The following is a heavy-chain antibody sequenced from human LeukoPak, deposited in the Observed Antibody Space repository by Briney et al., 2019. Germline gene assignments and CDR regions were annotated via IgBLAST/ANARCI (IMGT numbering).Heavy chain of an antibody. CDR3: AKIGAEIAVAGRAPWYFDC. CDR1: GFTFSNYA. J-gene: IGHJ4*02. CDR2: ISASGGST. Sequence: GGSLRLSCAAPGFTFSNYAMTWVRQAPGKGLEWVSGISASGGSTYYADSVKGRFTISRDNSKNTLYLQMNSLTAEDTAVYYCAKIGAEIAVAGRAPWYFDCWGQGTLVTVSS. V-gene: IGHV3-23*01. D-gene: IGHD6-19*01.